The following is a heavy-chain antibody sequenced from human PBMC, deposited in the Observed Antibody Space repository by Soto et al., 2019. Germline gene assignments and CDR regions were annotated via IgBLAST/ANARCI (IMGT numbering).Heavy chain of an antibody. J-gene: IGHJ4*02. CDR1: GYTFTSYG. CDR2: INDHNGNT. D-gene: IGHD3-16*01. V-gene: IGHV1-18*01. Sequence: QVQLVQSGAEVKKPGASVKVSCKASGYTFTSYGISWVRQAPGQGLEWMGWINDHNGNTKYAQKVQGRVTMTTDTSTSTAYMELRSLRSDDTAVYYCARDPALGGPFDYWGQGTLVTVSS. CDR3: ARDPALGGPFDY.